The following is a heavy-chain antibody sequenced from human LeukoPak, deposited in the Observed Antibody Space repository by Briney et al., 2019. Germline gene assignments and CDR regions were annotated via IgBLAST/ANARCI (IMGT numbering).Heavy chain of an antibody. Sequence: SETLSLTCTVSGGSVSGVYWSWIRQPPGKGLEWIGYVYYSGDTNYNPSLKSRVTMSLDTSKNQVSLRLSSVTAADTAVYYCARHPFATPFDYWGRGTLVTVSS. D-gene: IGHD2-15*01. CDR3: ARHPFATPFDY. CDR1: GGSVSGVY. V-gene: IGHV4-59*08. CDR2: VYYSGDT. J-gene: IGHJ4*02.